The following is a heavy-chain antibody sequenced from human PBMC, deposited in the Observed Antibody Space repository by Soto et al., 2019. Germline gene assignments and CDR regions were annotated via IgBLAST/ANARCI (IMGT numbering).Heavy chain of an antibody. Sequence: ASVKVSCKASGYTVTSYGISWVRQAPGQGLEWMGWISAYNGNTNYAQKLQGRVTMTTDTSTSTAYMELRSLRSDDTAVYYCARDHPPKYIVQAAAGIWGQGTMVTVSS. CDR1: GYTVTSYG. V-gene: IGHV1-18*01. D-gene: IGHD2-2*01. J-gene: IGHJ3*02. CDR2: ISAYNGNT. CDR3: ARDHPPKYIVQAAAGI.